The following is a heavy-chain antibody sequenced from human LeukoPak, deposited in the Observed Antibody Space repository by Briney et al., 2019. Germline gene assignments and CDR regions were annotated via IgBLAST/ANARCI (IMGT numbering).Heavy chain of an antibody. CDR2: IYTSGST. J-gene: IGHJ3*02. D-gene: IGHD3-9*01. CDR1: GGSISSGSYY. Sequence: SETLSLTCTVSGGSISSGSYYWSWIRQPAGKGLEWIGRIYTSGSTNYNPSLKSRVTISVDTSKNQFSLKLSPVTAADTAVYYCARDGYYDISHAFDIWGQGTMVTVSS. V-gene: IGHV4-61*02. CDR3: ARDGYYDISHAFDI.